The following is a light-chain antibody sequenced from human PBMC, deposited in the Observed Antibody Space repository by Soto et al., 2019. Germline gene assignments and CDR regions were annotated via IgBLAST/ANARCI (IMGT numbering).Light chain of an antibody. CDR3: SSYTGSNNPV. V-gene: IGLV2-8*01. J-gene: IGLJ3*02. CDR1: SSDVGGYNY. Sequence: QSALTQPPSASGSPGQSVTISCTGTSSDVGGYNYVSWYQQYPGKAPKLMIYEVSKRPSGVPDRFSGSKSGNTASLTVSGLQAEDEADYYCSSYTGSNNPVFGGGTKLTVL. CDR2: EVS.